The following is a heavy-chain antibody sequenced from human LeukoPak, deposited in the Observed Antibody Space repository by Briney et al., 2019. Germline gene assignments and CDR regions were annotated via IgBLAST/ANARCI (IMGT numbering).Heavy chain of an antibody. CDR3: ARRLTQYDCFDP. J-gene: IGHJ5*02. D-gene: IGHD2-2*01. Sequence: ASVKVSCKASGYTFTSHALHWVRQAPGEGLEWMARINGATGNTEYSQKFQARVTITRDTSASTAYMELSSLRSEDTAVYYCARRLTQYDCFDPWGQGILVTVSS. V-gene: IGHV1-3*01. CDR1: GYTFTSHA. CDR2: INGATGNT.